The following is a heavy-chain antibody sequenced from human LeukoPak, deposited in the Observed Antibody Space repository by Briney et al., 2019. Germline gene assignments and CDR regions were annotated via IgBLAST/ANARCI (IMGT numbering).Heavy chain of an antibody. CDR3: ARGGRGSAMDVDAFDI. J-gene: IGHJ3*02. D-gene: IGHD3-10*01. Sequence: GESLKISCKGSGSPFTSYWIGWVRQMPGKGLEWIGIIYPGDSDTRYSPSFQGQVTISADKSISTAYLQWSSLKASDTAMYYCARGGRGSAMDVDAFDIWGQGTMVTVSS. CDR2: IYPGDSDT. V-gene: IGHV5-51*01. CDR1: GSPFTSYW.